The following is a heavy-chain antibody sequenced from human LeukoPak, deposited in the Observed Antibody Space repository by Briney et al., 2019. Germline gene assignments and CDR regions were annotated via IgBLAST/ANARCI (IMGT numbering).Heavy chain of an antibody. V-gene: IGHV4-39*07. D-gene: IGHD3-22*01. CDR3: ARAYDSSGYYSQGAFDI. J-gene: IGHJ3*02. CDR1: GGSISSSSDY. CDR2: IHYRGNT. Sequence: PSETLSLTCTVSGGSISSSSDYWAWIRQPPGKGLQWIGSIHYRGNTYYNPSLKSRVTISVDTSKNQFSLRLNSVTAADTAVYYCARAYDSSGYYSQGAFDIWGQGTMVTVSS.